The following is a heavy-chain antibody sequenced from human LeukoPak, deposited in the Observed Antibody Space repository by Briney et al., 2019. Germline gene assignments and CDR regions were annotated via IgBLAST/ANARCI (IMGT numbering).Heavy chain of an antibody. Sequence: ASVKVSCKASGYTFTSYDINWVRQATGQGLEWMGWMNPNSGNTGYAQKFQGRVTMTRNTSISTAYMELSSLRSEDTAVYYCARGIPGRSTATGLQDYWGQGTLVTVSS. CDR3: ARGIPGRSTATGLQDY. CDR2: MNPNSGNT. D-gene: IGHD2-2*01. V-gene: IGHV1-8*01. J-gene: IGHJ4*02. CDR1: GYTFTSYD.